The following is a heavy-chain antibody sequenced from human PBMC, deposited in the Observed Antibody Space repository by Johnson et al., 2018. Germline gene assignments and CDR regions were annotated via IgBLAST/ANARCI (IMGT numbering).Heavy chain of an antibody. CDR3: ASIAARTYYYYYMDV. J-gene: IGHJ6*03. V-gene: IGHV4-34*01. CDR1: GGSFSGYY. Sequence: QEQLQQGGAGLLKPSVTLSLTCAVYGGSFSGYYWSWIRQPPGKGLEWIGEINHSGSTNYNPSLKRRVTISVDTSKHQFSLNLSSVTAADTAVYYCASIAARTYYYYYMDVWGKGTTVTVSS. CDR2: INHSGST. D-gene: IGHD6-6*01.